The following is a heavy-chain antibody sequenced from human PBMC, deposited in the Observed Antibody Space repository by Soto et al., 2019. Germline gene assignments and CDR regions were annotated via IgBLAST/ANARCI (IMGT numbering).Heavy chain of an antibody. CDR3: ARELAARLGRYYYGMDF. V-gene: IGHV1-69*12. CDR2: IIPIFGTA. Sequence: QVQLVQSGAEVKKPGSSVKVSCKASGGTFSSYAISWVRQAPGQGLEWMGGIIPIFGTANYAQKFQGRVTITADQSTNTAYMELSSLRSDDTAVYYCARELAARLGRYYYGMDFWGHGTTVTVSS. CDR1: GGTFSSYA. J-gene: IGHJ6*02. D-gene: IGHD6-6*01.